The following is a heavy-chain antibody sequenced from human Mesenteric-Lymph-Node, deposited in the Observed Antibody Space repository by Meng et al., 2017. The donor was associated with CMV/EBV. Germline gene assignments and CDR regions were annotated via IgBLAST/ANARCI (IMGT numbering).Heavy chain of an antibody. Sequence: GGSLRLSCAASEFTFSSYAMSWVRQTPGKGLEWVAFIGSDGSNKYYADSVRGRFTISRDNSKNTLDLQMNSLRPEDTAVYYCARDGIRGADAWGQGTTVTVSS. CDR2: IGSDGSNK. D-gene: IGHD3-3*02. CDR3: ARDGIRGADA. V-gene: IGHV3-30*02. CDR1: EFTFSSYA. J-gene: IGHJ6*02.